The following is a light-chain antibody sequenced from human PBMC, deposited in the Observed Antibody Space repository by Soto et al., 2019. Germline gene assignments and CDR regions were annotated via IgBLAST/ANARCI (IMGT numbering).Light chain of an antibody. J-gene: IGKJ1*01. V-gene: IGKV3-20*01. Sequence: EIVLTQSQGTLSLSPGERATLSCRASQSVSNNYLAWYQRKPGQAPRLLIYGASSRATDITTRFSGSGSGTDVTLTITRLEPEDFAVYYCQQYGSSPPTFGQGTKVEIK. CDR3: QQYGSSPPT. CDR1: QSVSNNY. CDR2: GAS.